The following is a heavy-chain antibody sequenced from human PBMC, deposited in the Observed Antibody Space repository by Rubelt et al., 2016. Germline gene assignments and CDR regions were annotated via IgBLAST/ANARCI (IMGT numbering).Heavy chain of an antibody. V-gene: IGHV4-39*07. Sequence: QLQLQESGPGLVKPSETLSLTCTVSGGSISSSSYYWGWIRQPPGKGLEWIGSIYYSGSTYYNPSLKSRVTRSVDTSKNQFSLKLSSVTAADTAVYYCARAVSYYDSSGYGYYYYMDVWGKGTTVTASS. D-gene: IGHD3-22*01. CDR1: GGSISSSSYY. CDR3: ARAVSYYDSSGYGYYYYMDV. J-gene: IGHJ6*03. CDR2: IYYSGST.